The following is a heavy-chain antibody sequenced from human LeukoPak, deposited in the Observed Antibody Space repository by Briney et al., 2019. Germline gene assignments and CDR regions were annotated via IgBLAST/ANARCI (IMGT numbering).Heavy chain of an antibody. CDR1: GFTFSSYT. J-gene: IGHJ5*02. V-gene: IGHV3-23*01. D-gene: IGHD1-7*01. CDR3: AKTNWNYTNNWFDP. Sequence: GGSLRLSCAASGFTFSSYTMSWVRQAPGKGLEWVSAISGSGGSTYYADSVKGRFTISRDNSKNTLYLQMNSLRAEDTAVYYCAKTNWNYTNNWFDPWGQGPLVTVSS. CDR2: ISGSGGST.